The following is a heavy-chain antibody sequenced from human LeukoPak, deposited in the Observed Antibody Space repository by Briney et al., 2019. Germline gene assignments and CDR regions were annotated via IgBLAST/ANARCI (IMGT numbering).Heavy chain of an antibody. CDR2: FDPEDGET. CDR1: GGTFSSYA. CDR3: ATAGQETYYDFWSGYNY. Sequence: ASVKVSCKASGGTFSSYAISWVRQAPGKGLEWMGVFDPEDGETIYAQKFQGRVTMTEDTSTDTAYMELSSLRSEDTAVYYCATAGQETYYDFWSGYNYWGQGTLVTVSS. V-gene: IGHV1-24*01. D-gene: IGHD3-3*01. J-gene: IGHJ4*02.